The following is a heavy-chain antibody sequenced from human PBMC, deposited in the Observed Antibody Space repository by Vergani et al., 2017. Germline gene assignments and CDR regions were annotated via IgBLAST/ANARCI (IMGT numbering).Heavy chain of an antibody. V-gene: IGHV4-59*01. D-gene: IGHD3-10*01. J-gene: IGHJ4*02. Sequence: QVQLQESGPGLVKPSETLSLTCTVSGGSISSSYWSWIRQPPGKGLEWIGYIYYSGSTNYNPSLKSRVTISVDTSKNQFSLKLSSVTAADTAVYYCARASEPMVRGAHDYWGQGTLVTVSS. CDR2: IYYSGST. CDR3: ARASEPMVRGAHDY. CDR1: GGSISSSY.